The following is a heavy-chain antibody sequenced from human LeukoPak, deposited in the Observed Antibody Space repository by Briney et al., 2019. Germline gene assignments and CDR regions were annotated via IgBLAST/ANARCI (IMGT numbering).Heavy chain of an antibody. Sequence: ASVKVSCKASGYTFTSYGINWVRQATGQGLEWMGWMNPNSGNTGYAQKFQGRVTITRNTSIGTAYMELSSLRSEDTAVYYCSRAKGSYYLYYYMDVWGKGTTVTVSS. CDR1: GYTFTSYG. CDR2: MNPNSGNT. CDR3: SRAKGSYYLYYYMDV. V-gene: IGHV1-8*01. D-gene: IGHD1-26*01. J-gene: IGHJ6*03.